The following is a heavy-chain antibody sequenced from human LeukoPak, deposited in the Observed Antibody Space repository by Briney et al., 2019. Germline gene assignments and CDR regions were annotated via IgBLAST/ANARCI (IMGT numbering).Heavy chain of an antibody. CDR1: GYTFTGYY. CDR2: INPNSGGT. V-gene: IGHV1-2*06. CDR3: ARAPIYCDSSGYYPLWSY. Sequence: GASVKVSCNVSGYTFTGYYMHWVRQAPGQGLEWMGRINPNSGGTNYAQKFQGRVTMTRDTSISTAYMELSRLRSDDTAVYYCARAPIYCDSSGYYPLWSYWGQGTLVTVSS. D-gene: IGHD3-22*01. J-gene: IGHJ4*02.